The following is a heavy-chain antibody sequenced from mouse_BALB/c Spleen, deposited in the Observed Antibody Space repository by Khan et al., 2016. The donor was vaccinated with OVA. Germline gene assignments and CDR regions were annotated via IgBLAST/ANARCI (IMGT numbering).Heavy chain of an antibody. J-gene: IGHJ3*01. Sequence: QVQLQQPGAELVRPGVSVKISCKGSGYTFTDFTMHWVKQSHAKSVEWIGVISTYYGDATYNQKFKGKATMTIDKSSSTAYMELARLTSEDSAIYYCGRGGGGDRFAYWGQGTLVTVSA. CDR1: GYTFTDFT. CDR3: GRGGGGDRFAY. V-gene: IGHV1S137*01. CDR2: ISTYYGDA.